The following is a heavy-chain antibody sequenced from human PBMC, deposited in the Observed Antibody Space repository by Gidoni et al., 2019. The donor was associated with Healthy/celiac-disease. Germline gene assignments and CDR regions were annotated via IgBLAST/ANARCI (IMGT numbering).Heavy chain of an antibody. CDR3: ARGLRRRDYYYYGMDV. CDR1: GGSFSGYY. J-gene: IGHJ6*02. CDR2: INHSGST. Sequence: QVQLQQWGAGLLKPSETLSLTCAVYGGSFSGYYWSWIRQPPGKGLEWIGEINHSGSTNYNPSLKSRVTISVDTSKNQFSLKLSSVTAADTAVYYCARGLRRRDYYYYGMDVWGQGTTVTVSS. V-gene: IGHV4-34*01.